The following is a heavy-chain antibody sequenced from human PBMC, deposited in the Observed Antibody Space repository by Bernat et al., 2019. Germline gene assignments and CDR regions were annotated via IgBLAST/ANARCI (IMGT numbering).Heavy chain of an antibody. Sequence: QLQLQESGPGLVKPSETLSLTCTVSGGSISSSSYYWGWIRQPPGKGLEWIGSIYYSGSTNYNPSLKSRVTISVDTSKNQFSLKLSSVTAADTAVYYCARAHFRSPIAADAHDAFDIWGQGTMVTVSS. J-gene: IGHJ3*02. D-gene: IGHD6-13*01. CDR2: IYYSGST. V-gene: IGHV4-39*07. CDR1: GGSISSSSYY. CDR3: ARAHFRSPIAADAHDAFDI.